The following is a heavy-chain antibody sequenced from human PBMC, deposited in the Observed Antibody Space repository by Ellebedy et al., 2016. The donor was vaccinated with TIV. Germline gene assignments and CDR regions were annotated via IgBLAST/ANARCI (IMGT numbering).Heavy chain of an antibody. CDR1: GGTFSSYA. V-gene: IGHV1-69*13. D-gene: IGHD3-16*01. Sequence: AASVKVSCKASGGTFSSYAISWVRQAPGQGLEWMGGIIPIFGTANYAQKFQGRVTITADESTSTAYMELSSLRSEDTAVYYCARDADSGGGSPDNWFDPWGQGTLVTVSS. CDR3: ARDADSGGGSPDNWFDP. J-gene: IGHJ5*02. CDR2: IIPIFGTA.